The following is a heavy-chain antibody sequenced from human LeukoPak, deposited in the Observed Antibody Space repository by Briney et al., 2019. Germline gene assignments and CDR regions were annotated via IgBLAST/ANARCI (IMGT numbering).Heavy chain of an antibody. CDR3: ARTLGSCTNTICYYFDY. V-gene: IGHV4-39*01. Sequence: SETLSLTCTVSGGSISSSSYYWGWIRQPPGKGLEWIGNIYYGGSTYYNPSLKSRVTISVDTSKNQFSLKLSSVTAADTAVYYCARTLGSCTNTICYYFDYWGQGTLVTVSS. CDR1: GGSISSSSYY. J-gene: IGHJ4*02. CDR2: IYYGGST. D-gene: IGHD2-8*01.